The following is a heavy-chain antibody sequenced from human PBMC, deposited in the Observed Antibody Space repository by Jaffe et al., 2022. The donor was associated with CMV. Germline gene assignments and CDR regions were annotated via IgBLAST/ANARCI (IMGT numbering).Heavy chain of an antibody. J-gene: IGHJ4*02. V-gene: IGHV3-23*01. D-gene: IGHD6-19*01. CDR3: AKAGSWLTPFDY. Sequence: EVQLLESGGGLVQPGGSLRLSCAASGFTFSSYVMSWVRQAPGKGLEWVSAISGGGGSTFYADSVKGRFTISRDNSKNTLLLQMNSLRVEDTAVYYCAKAGSWLTPFDYWGQGTLVTVSS. CDR1: GFTFSSYV. CDR2: ISGGGGST.